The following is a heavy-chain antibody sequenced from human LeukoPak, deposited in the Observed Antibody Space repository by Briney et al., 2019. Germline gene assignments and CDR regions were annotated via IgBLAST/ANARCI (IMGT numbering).Heavy chain of an antibody. CDR1: SGSISSHY. V-gene: IGHV4-59*11. D-gene: IGHD6-19*01. CDR2: IYYSGRT. J-gene: IGHJ5*02. Sequence: SETLSLTCTVSSGSISSHYWSWIRQPPGKGLEGIGYIYYSGRTNYNPSLKSRVTISVDTSKNQLSLTLSSVTAADTAVYYCARAPSFSSGWYWFDPWGQGTLVTVSS. CDR3: ARAPSFSSGWYWFDP.